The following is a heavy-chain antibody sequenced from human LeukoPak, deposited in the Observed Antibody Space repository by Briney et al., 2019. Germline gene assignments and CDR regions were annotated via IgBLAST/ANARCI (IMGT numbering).Heavy chain of an antibody. CDR3: ARGGYSSGYHEIC. CDR1: GFTFSNYG. Sequence: GGSLRLSCEASGFTFSNYGMNWVRQAPGKGLEWVSYISSSSGIISYADSVKGRFTISRDNAKNSLYLQMNSLRDEDTALYYCARGGYSSGYHEICWGQGDLVTVSS. D-gene: IGHD5-18*01. J-gene: IGHJ4*02. CDR2: ISSSSGII. V-gene: IGHV3-48*02.